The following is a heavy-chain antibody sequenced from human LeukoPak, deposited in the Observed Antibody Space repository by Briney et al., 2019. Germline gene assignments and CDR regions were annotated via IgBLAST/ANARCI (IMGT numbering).Heavy chain of an antibody. V-gene: IGHV1-69-2*01. D-gene: IGHD6-19*01. J-gene: IGHJ5*02. CDR2: VDPEDGET. Sequence: VASVKVSCKVSGYTFTDCYMHWVLQAPGKGLEWMGLVDPEDGETIYAEKFQGRVTITADTSTDTAYMELSSLRSEATAVYYCATALAVGKYNWFDPWGEGTLVTVSS. CDR1: GYTFTDCY. CDR3: ATALAVGKYNWFDP.